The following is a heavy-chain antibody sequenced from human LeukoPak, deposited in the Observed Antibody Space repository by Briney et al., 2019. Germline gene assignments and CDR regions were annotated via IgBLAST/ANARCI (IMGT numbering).Heavy chain of an antibody. J-gene: IGHJ4*02. Sequence: PGGSLRLSCAASGFTFSSYAMSWVRQAPGRGLEWVSAISGSGGSTYYADSVKGRFTISRDNSKNTLYLQMNSLRAEDTAVYYCTKSIVATIFYFDYWGQGTLVTVSS. CDR1: GFTFSSYA. D-gene: IGHD5-12*01. CDR3: TKSIVATIFYFDY. V-gene: IGHV3-23*01. CDR2: ISGSGGST.